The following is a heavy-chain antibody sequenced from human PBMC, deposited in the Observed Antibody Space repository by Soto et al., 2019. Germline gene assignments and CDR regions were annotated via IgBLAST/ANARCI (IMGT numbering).Heavy chain of an antibody. V-gene: IGHV1-69*02. CDR3: ARAKYCSGGSCYHFDI. D-gene: IGHD2-15*01. CDR1: GGTFSSYT. CDR2: IIPILGIA. Sequence: SVKVSCKASGGTFSSYTISWVRQAPGQGLEWMGRIIPILGIANYAQKFQGRVTITADKSTSTAYMELSSLRSEDTAVYYCARAKYCSGGSCYHFDIWGQGTMVTVS. J-gene: IGHJ3*02.